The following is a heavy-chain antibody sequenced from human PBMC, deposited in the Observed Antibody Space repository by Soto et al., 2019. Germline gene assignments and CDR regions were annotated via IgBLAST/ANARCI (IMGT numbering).Heavy chain of an antibody. CDR1: GDSINSDNYY. D-gene: IGHD3-9*01. Sequence: QLQLQESGPGLVKPSETLSLTCSVSGDSINSDNYYWGWIRQPPGKGLEWIGSIYYRGNTYYNPSHKTRVIISLDTSTRQFSLMPNSLTAADSAVYFCARLEGLATISYYFDYWGQGTLVTVYS. CDR3: ARLEGLATISYYFDY. CDR2: IYYRGNT. V-gene: IGHV4-39*01. J-gene: IGHJ4*02.